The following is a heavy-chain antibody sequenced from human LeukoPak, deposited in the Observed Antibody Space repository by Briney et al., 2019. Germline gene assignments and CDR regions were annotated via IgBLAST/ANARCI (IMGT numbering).Heavy chain of an antibody. V-gene: IGHV3-64D*06. CDR2: LSGYGGDT. CDR1: GFTLSSYA. D-gene: IGHD3-9*01. CDR3: VKGRRNDILSGFGE. J-gene: IGHJ4*02. Sequence: GGSLRLSCSGSGFTLSSYAMHWVRLAPGKRLEYVSGLSGYGGDTYYADIVKGRFTISRDNSENTLYLHVGSLRDEDTAVYYCVKGRRNDILSGFGEWGQGTLVTVSS.